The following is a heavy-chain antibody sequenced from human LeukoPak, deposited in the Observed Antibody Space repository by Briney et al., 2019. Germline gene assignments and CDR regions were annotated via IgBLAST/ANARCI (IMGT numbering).Heavy chain of an antibody. J-gene: IGHJ4*02. Sequence: GGSLRLSCAASGFTVSSNYMSWVRQAPGKGLEWVSVIYSGGRTYYADSVKGRFTISRDNSKNTLYLQMNSLRDEDTAVYYCASRPREGYCNAGSCSGEDYWGQGTLVTVSS. CDR3: ASRPREGYCNAGSCSGEDY. D-gene: IGHD2-15*01. CDR1: GFTVSSNY. V-gene: IGHV3-66*01. CDR2: IYSGGRT.